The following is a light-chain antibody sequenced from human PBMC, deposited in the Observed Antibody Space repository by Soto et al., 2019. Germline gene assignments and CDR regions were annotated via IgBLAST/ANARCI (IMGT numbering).Light chain of an antibody. J-gene: IGLJ1*01. CDR1: SSDVGGYKY. Sequence: QSALTQPASVSGSPGQSITISCPGTSSDVGGYKYVSWYQQYPGKAPKLMMYEVSNRPSGVSNRFSGSKSGNTASLTISGLQAEDEADYYCSSYTSSSPCVFGTGTKVTVL. V-gene: IGLV2-14*01. CDR3: SSYTSSSPCV. CDR2: EVS.